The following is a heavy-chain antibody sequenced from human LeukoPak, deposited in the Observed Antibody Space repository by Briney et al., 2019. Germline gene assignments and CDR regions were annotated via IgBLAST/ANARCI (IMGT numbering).Heavy chain of an antibody. CDR3: ARARFGELYYYYMDV. CDR1: GGNFTSYA. Sequence: SVKVSCKASGGNFTSYAISWVGKAPGQGLEWMGGSIPTFGTANYAKKLQGRGTITTDESTSTAYVELSSRRSEDTAVYYCARARFGELYYYYMDVWGKGTTVTVSS. V-gene: IGHV1-69*05. J-gene: IGHJ6*03. CDR2: SIPTFGTA. D-gene: IGHD3-10*01.